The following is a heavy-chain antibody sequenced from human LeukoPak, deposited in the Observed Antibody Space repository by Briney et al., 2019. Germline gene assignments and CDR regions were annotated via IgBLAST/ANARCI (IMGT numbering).Heavy chain of an antibody. CDR1: GGTFSSYA. D-gene: IGHD3-22*01. CDR2: IIPIFGTA. J-gene: IGHJ4*02. CDR3: ASADSSGYYPHDY. Sequence: SVEVSCKASGGTFSSYAISWVRQAPGQGLEWMGRIIPIFGTANYAQKFQGRVTITTDESTSTAYMELSSLRSEDTAVYYCASADSSGYYPHDYWGQGTLVTVSS. V-gene: IGHV1-69*05.